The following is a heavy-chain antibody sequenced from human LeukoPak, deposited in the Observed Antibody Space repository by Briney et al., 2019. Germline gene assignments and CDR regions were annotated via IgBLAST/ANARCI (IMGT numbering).Heavy chain of an antibody. CDR1: GFTVSSNY. CDR2: IYSGGST. Sequence: GSLRLSCAASGFTVSSNYMSWVRQAPGKGLEWVSVIYSGGSTYYADSVKGRFTISRDNSKNTLYLQMNSLRAEDTAVYYCARDRGSGWYSDFDYWGQGTLVTVSS. V-gene: IGHV3-66*01. CDR3: ARDRGSGWYSDFDY. J-gene: IGHJ4*02. D-gene: IGHD6-19*01.